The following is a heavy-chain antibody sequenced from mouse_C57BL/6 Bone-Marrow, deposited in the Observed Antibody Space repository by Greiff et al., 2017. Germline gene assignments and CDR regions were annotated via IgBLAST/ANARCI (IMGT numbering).Heavy chain of an antibody. D-gene: IGHD3-3*01. CDR3: ARRARATDYAMDY. CDR1: GFSLSTSGMG. J-gene: IGHJ4*01. V-gene: IGHV8-12*01. Sequence: QVTLKVSGPGILQPSQTLSLTCSFSGFSLSTSGMGVSWIRQPSGKGLEWLAHIYWDDDKRYNPSLKSRLTISKDTSRNKVFLKITSVDTADTATYYCARRARATDYAMDYWGQGTSVTVSS. CDR2: IYWDDDK.